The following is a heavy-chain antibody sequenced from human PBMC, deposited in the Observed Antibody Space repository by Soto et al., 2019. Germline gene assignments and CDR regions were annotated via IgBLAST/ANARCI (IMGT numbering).Heavy chain of an antibody. CDR3: ARDCSSTSCYAYP. CDR1: GGTFSSYT. CDR2: IIPILGIA. Sequence: QVQLVQSGAEVKKPWSSVKVSCKASGGTFSSYTISWVRQAPGQGLEWMGRIIPILGIANYAQKFQGRVTITADKSTSTAYMELSSLRSEDTAVYYCARDCSSTSCYAYPWGQGTLVTVSS. D-gene: IGHD2-2*01. J-gene: IGHJ5*02. V-gene: IGHV1-69*08.